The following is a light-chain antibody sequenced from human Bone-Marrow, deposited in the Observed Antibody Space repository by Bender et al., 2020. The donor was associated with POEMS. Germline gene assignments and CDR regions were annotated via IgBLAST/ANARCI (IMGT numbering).Light chain of an antibody. CDR3: QVWDASAQVV. V-gene: IGLV3-1*01. CDR2: RDK. Sequence: SYALTQPASVSVSPGQTARITCSGPELGNKDVSWYQKKPGQSPVLPMFRDKQRHSGIPERFSGSNSGNTATLIISETQAVDEADYYCQVWDASAQVVFGGGTKLTVL. J-gene: IGLJ2*01. CDR1: ELGNKD.